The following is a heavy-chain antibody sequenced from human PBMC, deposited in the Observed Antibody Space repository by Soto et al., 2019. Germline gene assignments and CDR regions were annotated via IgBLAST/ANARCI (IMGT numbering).Heavy chain of an antibody. V-gene: IGHV1-2*04. CDR1: GYTFTGYY. CDR2: INPNSGGT. Sequence: ASVKVSCKASGYTFTGYYMHWVRQAPGQGLEWMGWINPNSGGTNYAQKFQGWVTMTRDTSISTAYMELSRLRSDDTAVYYCARGLEYSSSSDFDYWGQGTLVTVSS. D-gene: IGHD6-6*01. CDR3: ARGLEYSSSSDFDY. J-gene: IGHJ4*02.